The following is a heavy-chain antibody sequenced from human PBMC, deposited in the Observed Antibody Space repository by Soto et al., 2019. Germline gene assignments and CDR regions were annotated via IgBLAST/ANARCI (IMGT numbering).Heavy chain of an antibody. V-gene: IGHV4-39*07. Sequence: PSETLSLTCSVSGDSINSDNYYWGWIRQPPGKGLEWIGSIYYRGNTYYNPSLKTRVTISLDKSKSQFSLELRSLRSDDTAVYYCARGLSNWFDPWGQGTLVTVSS. CDR1: GDSINSDNYY. CDR3: ARGLSNWFDP. CDR2: IYYRGNT. J-gene: IGHJ5*02.